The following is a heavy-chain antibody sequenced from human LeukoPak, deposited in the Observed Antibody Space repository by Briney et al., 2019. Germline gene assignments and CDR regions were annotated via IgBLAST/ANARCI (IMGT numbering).Heavy chain of an antibody. Sequence: GGSLRLSCAASGFTFDDYGMSWVRQAPGKGLEWVSSIQWNDDSTGYADSVKGRFTISRDNAKNSLYLQMKSLRAEDTALYYCARDSDYYSGGWSPWDYWGQGTLVTVSS. D-gene: IGHD6-19*01. J-gene: IGHJ4*02. CDR2: IQWNDDST. V-gene: IGHV3-20*04. CDR1: GFTFDDYG. CDR3: ARDSDYYSGGWSPWDY.